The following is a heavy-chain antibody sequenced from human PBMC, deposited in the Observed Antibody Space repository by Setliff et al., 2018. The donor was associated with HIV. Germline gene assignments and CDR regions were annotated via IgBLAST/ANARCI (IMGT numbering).Heavy chain of an antibody. J-gene: IGHJ6*02. V-gene: IGHV3-43D*04. CDR3: AKDIGFGELPTSSDYYGMDV. D-gene: IGHD3-10*01. CDR2: ISWDGGST. CDR1: GFTFDDYA. Sequence: LRLSCAASGFTFDDYAMHWVRQAPGKGLEWVSLISWDGGSTYYADSVKGRFTISRDNSKNSLYLQMNSLRAEDTALYYCAKDIGFGELPTSSDYYGMDVWGQGTTVTV.